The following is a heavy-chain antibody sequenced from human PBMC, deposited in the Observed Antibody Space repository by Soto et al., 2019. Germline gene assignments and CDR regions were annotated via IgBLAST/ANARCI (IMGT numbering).Heavy chain of an antibody. J-gene: IGHJ4*02. Sequence: EVQLVESGGGVVQPGGSLRLSCAAFEFTFSNFWMTWVRQAPGKGLEWVANIKEDGSEKYYADSVKGRFTISRDSAKNSVFRQRDSISAQDTALYFWATLRKGGWGDYWGQGSVVTVST. CDR3: ATLRKGGWGDY. V-gene: IGHV3-7*01. CDR1: EFTFSNFW. CDR2: IKEDGSEK. D-gene: IGHD1-26*01.